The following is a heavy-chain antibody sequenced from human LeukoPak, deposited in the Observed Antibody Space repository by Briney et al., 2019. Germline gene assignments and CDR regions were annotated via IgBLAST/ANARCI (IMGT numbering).Heavy chain of an antibody. CDR1: GYTFTGYY. CDR2: INPNSGGT. D-gene: IGHD1-1*01. CDR3: ARDLSGRTAVNYYYYYYGMDV. J-gene: IGHJ6*02. Sequence: ASVKVSCKASGYTFTGYYMHWVRQAPGRGLEWMGWINPNSGGTNYAQKFQGRVTMTRDTSISTAYMELSRLRSDDTAVYYCARDLSGRTAVNYYYYYYGMDVWGQGTTVTVSS. V-gene: IGHV1-2*02.